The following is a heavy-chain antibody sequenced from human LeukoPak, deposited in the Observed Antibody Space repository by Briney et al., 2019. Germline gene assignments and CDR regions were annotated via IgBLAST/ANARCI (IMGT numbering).Heavy chain of an antibody. Sequence: ASVKVSCKASGYTFTSYYMHWVRQAPGQGLEWMGWINPNSGGTNYAQKFQGRVTMTRDTSISTAYMELSRLRSDDTAVYYCARDEYSYGYPRDYWGQGTLVTVSS. CDR1: GYTFTSYY. CDR2: INPNSGGT. D-gene: IGHD5-18*01. J-gene: IGHJ4*02. CDR3: ARDEYSYGYPRDY. V-gene: IGHV1-2*02.